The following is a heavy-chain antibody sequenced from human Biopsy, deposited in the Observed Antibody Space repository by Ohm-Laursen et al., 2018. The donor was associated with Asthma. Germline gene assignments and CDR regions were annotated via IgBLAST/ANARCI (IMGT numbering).Heavy chain of an antibody. Sequence: SSLRLSCSAPGFVFSQSGMHWVCQAPGKGLEWVALISSDGHNKYYKDSVKGRFTISRDNSKLRLYLEINSLRVEDSAVYYCARESGQDSGGTGAFDRWGQGIMVAVSS. CDR3: ARESGQDSGGTGAFDR. CDR2: ISSDGHNK. CDR1: GFVFSQSG. V-gene: IGHV3-30*03. D-gene: IGHD4-23*01. J-gene: IGHJ3*02.